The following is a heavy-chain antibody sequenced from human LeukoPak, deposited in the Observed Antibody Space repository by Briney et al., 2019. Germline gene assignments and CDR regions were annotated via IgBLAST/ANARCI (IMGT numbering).Heavy chain of an antibody. D-gene: IGHD3-22*01. CDR3: ARETYDYYDSSGYDVLGDIPEGFDP. J-gene: IGHJ5*02. V-gene: IGHV1-46*04. Sequence: RASLKLSCKASGYTFTSYYMHWVRQAPGQGLEWMGIINPSGGSTSYAQKLKGRVTMTRDTSTSTVYMELRSLRSEETAVYYCARETYDYYDSSGYDVLGDIPEGFDPWGQGTLVTVSS. CDR2: INPSGGST. CDR1: GYTFTSYY.